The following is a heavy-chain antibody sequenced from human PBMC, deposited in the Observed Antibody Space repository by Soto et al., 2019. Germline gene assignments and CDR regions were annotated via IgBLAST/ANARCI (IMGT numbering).Heavy chain of an antibody. J-gene: IGHJ4*02. CDR1: GYSFTSYW. V-gene: IGHV5-51*01. D-gene: IGHD3-22*01. Sequence: GESLKISCKGSGYSFTSYWIGWVRQMPGKGLEWMGIIYPGDSDTRYSPSFQGQVTISADKSISTAYLQWSSLKASDNAMYYCARHNKHPLTDGSGYYLDYWGQGTLVTVSS. CDR2: IYPGDSDT. CDR3: ARHNKHPLTDGSGYYLDY.